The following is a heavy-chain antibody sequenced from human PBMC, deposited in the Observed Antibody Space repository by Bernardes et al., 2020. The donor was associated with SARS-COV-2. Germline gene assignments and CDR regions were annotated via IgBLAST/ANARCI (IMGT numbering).Heavy chain of an antibody. Sequence: GSLRLSCEASGFTFTNYWIHWLRQPPGEGLVWLSRTKPDGTNTDYADSVKGRFTVTRDNAKNTAYLQVDSLRLDDTAVYYCATGRDYYNGDWGQGTMVTVSS. D-gene: IGHD2-8*01. CDR3: ATGRDYYNGD. V-gene: IGHV3-74*01. CDR1: GFTFTNYW. CDR2: TKPDGTNT. J-gene: IGHJ3*01.